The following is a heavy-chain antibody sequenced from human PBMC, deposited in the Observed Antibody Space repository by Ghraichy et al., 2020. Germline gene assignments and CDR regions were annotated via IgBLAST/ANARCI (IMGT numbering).Heavy chain of an antibody. Sequence: GGSLRLSCAASGFIFSSYAMTWVRQAPGKGLEWVSSVSGSGGSTYYADSVKGRFTISRDNSKNTLSLQMNSLRAEDTAVYYCAKDEEWLASHFDYWGQGTLVTVSS. V-gene: IGHV3-23*01. J-gene: IGHJ4*02. CDR1: GFIFSSYA. D-gene: IGHD6-19*01. CDR2: VSGSGGST. CDR3: AKDEEWLASHFDY.